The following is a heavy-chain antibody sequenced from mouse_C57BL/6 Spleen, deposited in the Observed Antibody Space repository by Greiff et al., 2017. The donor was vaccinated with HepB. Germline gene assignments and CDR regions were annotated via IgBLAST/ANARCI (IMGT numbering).Heavy chain of an antibody. D-gene: IGHD3-3*01. V-gene: IGHV1-15*01. J-gene: IGHJ2*01. CDR3: TRSWGDVDY. CDR1: GYTFTDYE. CDR2: IDPETGGT. Sequence: QVQLKQSGAELVRPGASVTLSCKASGYTFTDYEMHWVKQTPVHGLEWIGAIDPETGGTAYNQKFKGKAILTADKSSSTAYMELRSLTSEDSAVYYCTRSWGDVDYWGQGTTLTVSS.